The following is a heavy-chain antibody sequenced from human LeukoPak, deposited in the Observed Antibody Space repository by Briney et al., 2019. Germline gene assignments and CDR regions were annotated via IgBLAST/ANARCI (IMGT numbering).Heavy chain of an antibody. V-gene: IGHV4-39*01. J-gene: IGHJ4*02. CDR1: GGSISSSDHF. CDR2: IYYSGTT. Sequence: PSETLSLTCSVSGGSISSSDHFWGWIRQPPGKGLEWIGSIYYSGTTYYNPSLKSRVTISVDMSKNQFSLKLSSVTAADTAVYYWARHSDRTAYTAKGFDYWGQGTLVTVSS. D-gene: IGHD2-21*02. CDR3: ARHSDRTAYTAKGFDY.